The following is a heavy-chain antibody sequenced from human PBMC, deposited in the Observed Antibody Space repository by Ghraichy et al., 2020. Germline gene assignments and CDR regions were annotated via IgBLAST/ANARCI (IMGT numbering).Heavy chain of an antibody. D-gene: IGHD6-13*01. CDR3: ARIGRQQLVRGSFDP. CDR2: IYYSGST. J-gene: IGHJ5*02. Sequence: SETLSLTCTVSGGSISSSSYYWGWIRQPPGKGLEWIGSIYYSGSTYYNPSLKSRVTISVDTSKNQFSLKLSSVTAADTAVYYCARIGRQQLVRGSFDPWGQGTLVTVSS. CDR1: GGSISSSSYY. V-gene: IGHV4-39*01.